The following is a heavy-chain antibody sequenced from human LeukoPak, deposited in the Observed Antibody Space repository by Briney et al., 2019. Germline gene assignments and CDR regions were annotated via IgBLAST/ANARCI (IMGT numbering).Heavy chain of an antibody. Sequence: ASVKVSCTASGYTFTGYYMHWVRQAPGQGLEWMGWINPNSGGTNYAQKFQGRVTMTRDTSISTAYMELSRLRSDDTAVYYCARDGGHIVVVTAIDAFDIWGQGTMVTVSS. CDR2: INPNSGGT. CDR1: GYTFTGYY. CDR3: ARDGGHIVVVTAIDAFDI. V-gene: IGHV1-2*02. J-gene: IGHJ3*02. D-gene: IGHD2-21*02.